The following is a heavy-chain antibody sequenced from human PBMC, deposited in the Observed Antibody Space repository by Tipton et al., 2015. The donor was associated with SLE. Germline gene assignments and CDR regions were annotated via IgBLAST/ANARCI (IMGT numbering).Heavy chain of an antibody. CDR2: IFYTGST. D-gene: IGHD3-3*02. J-gene: IGHJ6*02. CDR3: ARSPGAGIYYGVDV. CDR1: GGSISSLS. Sequence: TLSLTCTVSGGSISSLSWSWIRQPPGKRLEWIGYIFYTGSTNYNPSLKSRVAMSVDMSKNQFSLKLTSVTAADTAVYYCARSPGAGIYYGVDVWGQGTTVTVSS. V-gene: IGHV4-59*01.